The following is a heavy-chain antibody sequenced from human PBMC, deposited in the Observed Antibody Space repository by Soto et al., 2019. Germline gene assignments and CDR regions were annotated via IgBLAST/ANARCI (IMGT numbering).Heavy chain of an antibody. D-gene: IGHD1-26*01. CDR2: IIPIFGTA. CDR1: GGTFSSYA. J-gene: IGHJ4*02. Sequence: AVKVSCKASGGTFSSYAISWVRQAPGQGLEWMGGIIPIFGTANYAQKFQGRVTITADESTSTAYMELSSLRSEDTAVYYCAREGYGATYFASWGQGTLATVPQ. CDR3: AREGYGATYFAS. V-gene: IGHV1-69*13.